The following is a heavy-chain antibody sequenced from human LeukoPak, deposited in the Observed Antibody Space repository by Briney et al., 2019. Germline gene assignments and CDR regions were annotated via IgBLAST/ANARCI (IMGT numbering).Heavy chain of an antibody. CDR1: GFTFSSYW. J-gene: IGHJ4*02. CDR2: IKEDGGEK. CDR3: AKSLAFGELWVYYFDY. Sequence: GGSLRLSCAASGFTFSSYWITWVRQAPGKGLEWVANIKEDGGEKYYVDSVKGRFTISRDNAKNSLYLQMNSLRAEDTALYYCAKSLAFGELWVYYFDYWGQGTLVTVSS. D-gene: IGHD3-10*01. V-gene: IGHV3-7*03.